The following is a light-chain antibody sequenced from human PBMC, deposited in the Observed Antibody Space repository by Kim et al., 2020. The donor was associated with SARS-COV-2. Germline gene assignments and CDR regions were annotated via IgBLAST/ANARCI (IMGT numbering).Light chain of an antibody. V-gene: IGLV3-21*04. CDR1: NIGSKS. Sequence: PGKTASITSGGNNIGSKSVPGYQQKPGQAPVLVIYYDSDRPSGIPERFSGSNSGNTATLTISRVEAGDEADYYCQVWDSSSDHRVFGGGTQLTVL. CDR3: QVWDSSSDHRV. CDR2: YDS. J-gene: IGLJ3*02.